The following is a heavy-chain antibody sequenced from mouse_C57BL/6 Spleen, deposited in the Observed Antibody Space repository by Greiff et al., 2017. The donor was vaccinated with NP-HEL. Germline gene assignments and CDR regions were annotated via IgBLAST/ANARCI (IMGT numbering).Heavy chain of an antibody. V-gene: IGHV1-64*01. J-gene: IGHJ4*01. CDR3: ARYDYGGTMDY. Sequence: QVQLQQPGAELVKPGASVKLSCKASGYTFTSYWMHWVKQRPGQGLEWIGMIHPNSGSTNYNAKFKSKATLTVDKSSSTAYMQLSSLTSEDSAVYYCARYDYGGTMDYWGQGTTVTVSS. CDR2: IHPNSGST. D-gene: IGHD2-4*01. CDR1: GYTFTSYW.